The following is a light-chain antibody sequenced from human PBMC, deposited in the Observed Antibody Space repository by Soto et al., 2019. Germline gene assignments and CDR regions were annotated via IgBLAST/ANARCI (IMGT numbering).Light chain of an antibody. CDR3: QQSESTPPT. V-gene: IGKV4-1*01. CDR1: QSVLYSSNNKNY. CDR2: WAS. J-gene: IGKJ2*01. Sequence: DIVMTQSPDSLAVSLGERATINCKSSQSVLYSSNNKNYLAWYQQRPGQPPKLLIYWASTRESGVPDRFSGSGSGTDFTLTITSLPAEDAAVYYCQQSESTPPTFGQGTMLEIK.